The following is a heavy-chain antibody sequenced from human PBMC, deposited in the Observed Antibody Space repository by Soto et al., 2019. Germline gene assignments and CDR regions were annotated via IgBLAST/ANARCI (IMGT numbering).Heavy chain of an antibody. D-gene: IGHD1-1*01. CDR3: ATWHEREHAFDV. Sequence: DVQLVEPGGGLIQPGESLRLSCAAFGLTISGKKYVAWVRQAPGKGLEWVSALYDVDGSFYADSVTGRFTTSSDSSKTTVYLQMNDLRPDDTAVYYCATWHEREHAFDVWGQGTTVTISS. CDR1: GLTISGKKY. CDR2: LYDVDGS. V-gene: IGHV3-53*01. J-gene: IGHJ3*01.